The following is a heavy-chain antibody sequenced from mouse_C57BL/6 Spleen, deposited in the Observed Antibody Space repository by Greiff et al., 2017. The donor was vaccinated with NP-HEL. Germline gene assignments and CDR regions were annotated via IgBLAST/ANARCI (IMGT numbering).Heavy chain of an antibody. CDR3: ARNYDYRYAMDY. J-gene: IGHJ4*01. V-gene: IGHV5-17*01. CDR1: GFTFSDYG. Sequence: EVKVVESGGGLVKPGGSLKLSCAASGFTFSDYGMHWVRQAPEKGLEWVAYISSGSSTIYYADTVKGRFTISRDNAKNTLFLQMTSLRSEDTAMYYCARNYDYRYAMDYWGQGTSVTVSS. CDR2: ISSGSSTI. D-gene: IGHD2-4*01.